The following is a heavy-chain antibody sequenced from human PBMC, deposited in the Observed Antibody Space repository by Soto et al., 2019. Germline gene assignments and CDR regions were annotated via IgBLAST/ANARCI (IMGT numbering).Heavy chain of an antibody. CDR3: ARHKASGFGFDS. D-gene: IGHD3-9*01. CDR2: IDLGGRP. V-gene: IGHV4-4*02. CDR1: SGSMTSNRW. J-gene: IGHJ4*02. Sequence: QVQLQESGPGLVKPSGTLSLTCIVSSGSMTSNRWWSWVRQSPGKGLEWVGQIDLGGRPSYNPSLKSRVTMPVDKSKNQFSLNLSSVTAADTALYYCARHKASGFGFDSWGQGALVTVSS.